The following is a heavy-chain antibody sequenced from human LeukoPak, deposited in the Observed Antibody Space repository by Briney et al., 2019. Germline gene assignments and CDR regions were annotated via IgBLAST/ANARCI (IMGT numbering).Heavy chain of an antibody. D-gene: IGHD4-23*01. J-gene: IGHJ4*02. Sequence: SVKVSCKASGGTFSSYAISWVRQAPGQGLEWMGRIIPILGIANYAQKFQGRVTITADKSTSTAYMELSSLRSEDTAVYYCARHRNSDFFDYWGQGTLVTVSS. CDR1: GGTFSSYA. V-gene: IGHV1-69*04. CDR2: IIPILGIA. CDR3: ARHRNSDFFDY.